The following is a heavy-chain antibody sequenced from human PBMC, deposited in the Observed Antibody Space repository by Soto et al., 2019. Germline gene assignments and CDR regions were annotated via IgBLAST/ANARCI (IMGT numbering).Heavy chain of an antibody. CDR1: GFIFNTYS. CDR2: ISGSSQTI. J-gene: IGHJ4*02. V-gene: IGHV3-48*02. CDR3: ARTLSWRRGPFDS. Sequence: PGESLRLSCAASGFIFNTYSMNWVRQAPGKGLEWVSYISGSSQTIFYADSVRGRFTISRDNANNSTYLQMVSLRDEDTAVYYCARTLSWRRGPFDSWGQGTLVTVSS. D-gene: IGHD2-15*01.